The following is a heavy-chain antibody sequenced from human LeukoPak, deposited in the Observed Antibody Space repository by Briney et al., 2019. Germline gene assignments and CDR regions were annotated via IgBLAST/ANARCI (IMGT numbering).Heavy chain of an antibody. D-gene: IGHD6-19*01. J-gene: IGHJ4*02. CDR3: ARALDSLYSSGWPSAGY. CDR2: INPNSGGT. V-gene: IGHV1-2*02. Sequence: VASVKVSCKASGYTFTGYYMHWVRQAPGQGLEWMGWINPNSGGTNYAQKFQGRVTMTRDTSISTAYMELSRLRSDDTAVYYCARALDSLYSSGWPSAGYWGQGTLVTVSS. CDR1: GYTFTGYY.